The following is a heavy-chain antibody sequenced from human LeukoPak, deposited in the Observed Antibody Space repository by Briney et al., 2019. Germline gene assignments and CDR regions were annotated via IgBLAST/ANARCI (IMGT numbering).Heavy chain of an antibody. CDR1: GFTFDDYA. D-gene: IGHD3-3*01. V-gene: IGHV3-9*01. Sequence: PGRSLRLSCAASGFTFDDYAMHWVRQAPGKGLEWVSGISWNSGSIGYADSVKGRFTISRGNAKNSLILQMNSLRVEDTGVYYCTRVFGPAVWGQGTTVTVSS. J-gene: IGHJ6*02. CDR2: ISWNSGSI. CDR3: TRVFGPAV.